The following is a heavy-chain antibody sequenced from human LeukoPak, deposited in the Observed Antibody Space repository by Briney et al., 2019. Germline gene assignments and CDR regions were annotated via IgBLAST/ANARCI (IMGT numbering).Heavy chain of an antibody. CDR2: TYYRSKWYN. V-gene: IGHV6-1*01. Sequence: SQTLSLTCAISGDSVSSNSAAWNWIRQSPSRGLEWLGRTYYRSKWYNDYAVSVKSRITINPDTSKNQFSLQLNSVTPEDTAVYYCARDCDNLGGDYDSSGYGFDPWGQGTLVTVSS. CDR3: ARDCDNLGGDYDSSGYGFDP. CDR1: GDSVSSNSAA. D-gene: IGHD3-22*01. J-gene: IGHJ5*02.